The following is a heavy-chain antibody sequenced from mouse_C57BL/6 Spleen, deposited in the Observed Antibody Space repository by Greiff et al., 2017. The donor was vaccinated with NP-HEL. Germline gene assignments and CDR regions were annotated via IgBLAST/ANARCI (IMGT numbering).Heavy chain of an antibody. CDR1: GFNIKDDY. V-gene: IGHV14-4*01. Sequence: VQLKESGAELVRPGASVKLSCTASGFNIKDDYMHWVKQRPEQGLEWIGWIDPENGDTEYASKFQGKATITADTSSNTAYLQLSSLTSEDTAVYYCTTYYSNLFAYWGQGTLVTVSA. CDR3: TTYYSNLFAY. CDR2: IDPENGDT. J-gene: IGHJ3*01. D-gene: IGHD2-5*01.